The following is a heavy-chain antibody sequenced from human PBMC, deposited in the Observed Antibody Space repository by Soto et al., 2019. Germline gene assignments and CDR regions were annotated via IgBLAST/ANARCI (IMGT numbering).Heavy chain of an antibody. Sequence: AGGSLRLSCAASGFTVSSNYMSWVRQAPGKGLEWVSVIYSGGSTYYADSVKGRFTISRDNSKNTLYLQMDSLRAEDTAVYYCARVATYYYGMDVWGQGTTVTVSS. D-gene: IGHD5-12*01. CDR2: IYSGGST. J-gene: IGHJ6*02. CDR3: ARVATYYYGMDV. CDR1: GFTVSSNY. V-gene: IGHV3-53*01.